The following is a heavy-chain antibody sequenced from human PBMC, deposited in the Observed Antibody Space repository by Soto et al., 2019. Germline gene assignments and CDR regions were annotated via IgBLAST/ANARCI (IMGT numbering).Heavy chain of an antibody. D-gene: IGHD6-13*01. Sequence: ASVKVSCKASGYTFTSYGISWVRQAPGQGLEWMGWISAYNGNTNYAQKLQGRVTMTTDTSTSTAYMELRSLRSDDTAVYYCARTGSSWTNYYYGMDVWGQGTTVTFSS. J-gene: IGHJ6*02. CDR2: ISAYNGNT. V-gene: IGHV1-18*04. CDR1: GYTFTSYG. CDR3: ARTGSSWTNYYYGMDV.